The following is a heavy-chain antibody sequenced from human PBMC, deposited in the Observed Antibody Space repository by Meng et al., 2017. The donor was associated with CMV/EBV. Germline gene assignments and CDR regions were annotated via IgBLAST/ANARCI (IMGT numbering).Heavy chain of an antibody. CDR1: GFTFSSYA. Sequence: LSRAASGFTFSSYAMHWVRQAPGKGLEWVSVISYDGSNKYYADSVKGRFTISRDNSKNTLYLQMNSLRAEDTAVYYCAREHFPAYYDFWSGYYTGSGYFDYWGQGTLVTVSS. J-gene: IGHJ4*02. CDR3: AREHFPAYYDFWSGYYTGSGYFDY. V-gene: IGHV3-30-3*01. CDR2: ISYDGSNK. D-gene: IGHD3-3*01.